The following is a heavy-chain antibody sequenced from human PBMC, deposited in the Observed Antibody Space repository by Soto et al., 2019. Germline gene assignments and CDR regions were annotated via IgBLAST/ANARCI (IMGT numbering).Heavy chain of an antibody. CDR2: IFPSDSDT. CDR3: ARKDKSGYFNWFDP. CDR1: GYRFTSYW. D-gene: IGHD3-22*01. J-gene: IGHJ5*02. V-gene: IGHV5-51*01. Sequence: PGEYLKISCRTSGYRFTSYWIAWVRQMPGKGLEWMGIIFPSDSDTRYSPSVQGEVIISADRSTSTVFLQWASLKASDTAGYFCARKDKSGYFNWFDPWGQGTLVTVSS.